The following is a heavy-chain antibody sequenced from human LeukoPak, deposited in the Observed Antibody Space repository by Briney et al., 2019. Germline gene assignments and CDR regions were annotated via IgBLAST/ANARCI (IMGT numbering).Heavy chain of an antibody. CDR2: INPNRGGT. J-gene: IGHJ6*02. V-gene: IGHV1-2*02. CDR1: GYTFTGYY. D-gene: IGHD3-3*01. CDR3: ARDRTSADYDFPDDYYYYGLDV. Sequence: ASVKVSCKASGYTFTGYYVHWVRQAPGQGLEWMGWINPNRGGTNFAQKFQGRVTMTRDTSISTAYMELSSLRSDDTAVYYCARDRTSADYDFPDDYYYYGLDVWGQGTTVTVSS.